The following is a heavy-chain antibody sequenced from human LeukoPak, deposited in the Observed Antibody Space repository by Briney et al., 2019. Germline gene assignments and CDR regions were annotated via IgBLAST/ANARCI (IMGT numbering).Heavy chain of an antibody. J-gene: IGHJ4*02. CDR2: MHTSGTP. V-gene: IGHV4-4*09. D-gene: IGHD3-22*01. CDR3: ARRDGSGYWYFDY. Sequence: SETLSLICTVSGGSISSYYWSWIRQPPGKGLEWIGYMHTSGTPTYSPSLKSRVTISVDTSKKQVSLKLSSVTAADTAVYYCARRDGSGYWYFDYWGQGTLVSVSS. CDR1: GGSISSYY.